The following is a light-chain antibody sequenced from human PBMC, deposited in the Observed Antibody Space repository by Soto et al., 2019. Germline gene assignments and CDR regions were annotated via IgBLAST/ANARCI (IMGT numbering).Light chain of an antibody. Sequence: DIQMTQSPCSLSASVGDRVTITCRASQDISSWLAWYQQKPGKAPNLLIYTASTLQTGVPSRFSGSGSGTHFTLTISSLQPEDFATYYCQQANSFPITFGQGTRLEIK. CDR1: QDISSW. J-gene: IGKJ5*01. V-gene: IGKV1-12*01. CDR2: TAS. CDR3: QQANSFPIT.